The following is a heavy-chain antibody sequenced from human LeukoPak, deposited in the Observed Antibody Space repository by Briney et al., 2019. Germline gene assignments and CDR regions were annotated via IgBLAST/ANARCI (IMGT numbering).Heavy chain of an antibody. CDR3: ARTFRIFYYYDSSGYSYRDAFDI. D-gene: IGHD3-22*01. V-gene: IGHV3-66*01. Sequence: GGSLRLSCAASGFTVSSNYMSWVRQAPGKGLEWVSVIYSGGSTYYADSVKGRFTISRDNSKNTLYLQMNSLRAEDTAVYYCARTFRIFYYYDSSGYSYRDAFDIWGQGTMVTVSS. J-gene: IGHJ3*02. CDR2: IYSGGST. CDR1: GFTVSSNY.